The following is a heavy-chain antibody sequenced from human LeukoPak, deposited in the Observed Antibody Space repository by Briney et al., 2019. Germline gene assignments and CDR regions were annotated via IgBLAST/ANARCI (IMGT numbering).Heavy chain of an antibody. D-gene: IGHD3-10*01. CDR2: INPNSGGT. CDR3: ARLYYYGSGSYYNNPHFDY. J-gene: IGHJ4*02. CDR1: GYTFTGYY. Sequence: ASVKVSCKASGYTFTGYYMHWVRQAPGQGLEWMGWINPNSGGTNYAQKFQGRVTMTRDTSISTAYMELSRLRSDDTAVYYCARLYYYGSGSYYNNPHFDYWGQGTLVTVSS. V-gene: IGHV1-2*02.